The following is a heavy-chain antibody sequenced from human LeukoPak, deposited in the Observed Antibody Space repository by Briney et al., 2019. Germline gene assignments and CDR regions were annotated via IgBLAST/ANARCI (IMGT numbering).Heavy chain of an antibody. Sequence: GGSLRLSCAASGFTFEDYGMSWVRQAPGKGLEWVSTINWDGDDTVYADSVKGRFTISRDNARNSLYLQLNSLRAEDTAFYYCAKLDIAAAGEWGQGTLVTASS. CDR3: AKLDIAAAGE. J-gene: IGHJ4*02. V-gene: IGHV3-20*04. CDR1: GFTFEDYG. D-gene: IGHD6-13*01. CDR2: INWDGDDT.